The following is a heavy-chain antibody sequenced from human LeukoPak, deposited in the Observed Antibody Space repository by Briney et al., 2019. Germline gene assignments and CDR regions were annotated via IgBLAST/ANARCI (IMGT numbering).Heavy chain of an antibody. CDR1: GGSVSDYY. D-gene: IGHD2-2*01. J-gene: IGHJ5*02. CDR3: ARTTEDCSSTSCYRYWFDP. V-gene: IGHV4-59*02. Sequence: SETLSLTCTVSGGSVSDYYWSWIRQSPGKGLEWIGYIHYSGSTSYNPSLKSRVTISVDTSKNQISLKVRSATAADTAVYYCARTTEDCSSTSCYRYWFDPWGQGTLVTVSS. CDR2: IHYSGST.